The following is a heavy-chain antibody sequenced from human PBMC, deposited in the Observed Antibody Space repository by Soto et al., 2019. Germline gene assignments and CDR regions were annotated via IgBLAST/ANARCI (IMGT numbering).Heavy chain of an antibody. CDR1: GGTFSSYA. J-gene: IGHJ5*02. Sequence: SVKVSCKASGGTFSSYAISWVREAPGQGLEWMGGIIPIFGTANYAQKFQGRVTITADESASTAYMELSSLRSEDTAVYYCARDWYSSGPFDPWGQGTLVTVSS. D-gene: IGHD6-19*01. CDR3: ARDWYSSGPFDP. CDR2: IIPIFGTA. V-gene: IGHV1-69*13.